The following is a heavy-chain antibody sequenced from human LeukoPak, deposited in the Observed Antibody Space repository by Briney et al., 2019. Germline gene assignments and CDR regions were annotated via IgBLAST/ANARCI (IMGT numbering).Heavy chain of an antibody. CDR2: INHSGST. V-gene: IGHV4-34*01. Sequence: PSETLSLTCAVYGGSFSGYYWSWIRQPPGKGLEWIGEINHSGSTNYNPSLKSRVTISVDTSKNQFSPKLSSVTAADTAVYYCARVSTWLRLPDYWGQGTLVTVSS. CDR1: GGSFSGYY. CDR3: ARVSTWLRLPDY. J-gene: IGHJ4*02. D-gene: IGHD5-12*01.